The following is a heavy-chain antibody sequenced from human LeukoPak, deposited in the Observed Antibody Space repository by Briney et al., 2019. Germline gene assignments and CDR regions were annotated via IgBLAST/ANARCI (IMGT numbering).Heavy chain of an antibody. D-gene: IGHD7-27*01. V-gene: IGHV3-23*01. Sequence: GGSQTLFCTLSGFTFSTFRMVWVPQAPGKGLQWVSCICGCGDTTYYADSVKGRFAISRDNSENTLYLQMNRLRDEDTAVYHCAKDFLGTVPDVFDIWGQGTMVTVSS. CDR2: ICGCGDTT. J-gene: IGHJ3*02. CDR1: GFTFSTFR. CDR3: AKDFLGTVPDVFDI.